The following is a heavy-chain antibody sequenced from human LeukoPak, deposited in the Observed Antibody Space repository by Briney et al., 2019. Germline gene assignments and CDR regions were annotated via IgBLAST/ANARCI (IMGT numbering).Heavy chain of an antibody. Sequence: GGSLRLSCAASGFSFTTSWMSWVRQAPGKGLEWVANIKPDATEKHYVDSVRGRFTISRDNAQNSLSLEMSSLRAEDTAVYYCARGVWSSRNAFDIWGQGSMVTVSS. CDR2: IKPDATEK. CDR1: GFSFTTSW. CDR3: ARGVWSSRNAFDI. J-gene: IGHJ3*02. V-gene: IGHV3-7*01. D-gene: IGHD1-14*01.